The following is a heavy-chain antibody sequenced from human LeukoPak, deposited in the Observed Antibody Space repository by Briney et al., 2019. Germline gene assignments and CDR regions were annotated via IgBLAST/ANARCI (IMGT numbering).Heavy chain of an antibody. V-gene: IGHV4-34*01. D-gene: IGHD2-15*01. CDR3: AREAVVAGRSLDY. CDR1: GGSFSGYY. J-gene: IGHJ4*02. Sequence: KSSETLSLTCAVYGGSFSGYYWSWIRQPPGKGLEWIGEINHSGSTNYNPSLKSRVTISVDTSKNQFSLKLSSVTAADTAVYYCAREAVVAGRSLDYWGQGTLVTVPS. CDR2: INHSGST.